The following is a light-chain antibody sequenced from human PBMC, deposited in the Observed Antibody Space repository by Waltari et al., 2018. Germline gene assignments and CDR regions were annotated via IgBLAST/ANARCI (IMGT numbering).Light chain of an antibody. V-gene: IGKV3-20*01. J-gene: IGKJ4*01. Sequence: EIVLTQSPGNLSLSTGERATLSCRASQSISNNYLAWYQHKVGQAPRLLTSGAANRATGIPDRFSGSGSGKDFTLSISRLEPEDFAVYYCHQYGSAPPLTFGGGTKVEIK. CDR1: QSISNNY. CDR3: HQYGSAPPLT. CDR2: GAA.